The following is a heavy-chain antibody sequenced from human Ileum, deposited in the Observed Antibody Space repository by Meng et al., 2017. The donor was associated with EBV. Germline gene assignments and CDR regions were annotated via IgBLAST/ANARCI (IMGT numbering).Heavy chain of an antibody. CDR3: VSYAVGAGGIGY. CDR2: HSGST. V-gene: IGHV4-30-4*01. D-gene: IGHD1-26*01. Sequence: QVQLQESGRGLVKPSQTLSLTCAASGVSISIGYFRWSWLRPPPGKGLGWIGHSGSTSYNQSLRSRVTISVATSKNQFSLNVDSATAGDTAVYYCVSYAVGAGGIGYWGQGILVTVSS. CDR1: GVSISIGYFR. J-gene: IGHJ4*02.